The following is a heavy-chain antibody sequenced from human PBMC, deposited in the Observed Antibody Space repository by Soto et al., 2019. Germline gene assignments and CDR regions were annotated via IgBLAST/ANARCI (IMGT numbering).Heavy chain of an antibody. CDR3: AGLGMLLLGGYKFAGGGFMDV. D-gene: IGHD2-8*01. Sequence: QVQLVQSGAEVKKPGASVTVSCKASGYTLTNYYIHWVRQAPGQGLEWMGMINPSGGRTSLTEKFKGRVTMTRDPSTSTGYKGVRSLGADDTAVYCCAGLGMLLLGGYKFAGGGFMDVWSTGTTVTVSS. CDR1: GYTLTNYY. V-gene: IGHV1-46*01. J-gene: IGHJ6*03. CDR2: INPSGGRT.